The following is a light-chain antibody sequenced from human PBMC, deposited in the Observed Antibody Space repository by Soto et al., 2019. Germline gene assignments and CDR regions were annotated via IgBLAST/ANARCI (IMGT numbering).Light chain of an antibody. Sequence: IQMTQSPSTLPAYVGARVSLICRASQSISNWLAWYQQKPGTAPKLLICHASTVESGVPSRFSGSGSGTEFTLTSSSLHPDYVATYYCQQGNSDSFGQGTKVDI. CDR1: QSISNW. V-gene: IGKV1-5*02. J-gene: IGKJ1*01. CDR3: QQGNSDS. CDR2: HAS.